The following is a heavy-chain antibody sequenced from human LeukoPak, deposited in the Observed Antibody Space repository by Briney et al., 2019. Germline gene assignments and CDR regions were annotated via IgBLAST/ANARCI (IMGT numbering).Heavy chain of an antibody. Sequence: GGSLRLSCAASGFTVRSIYMTWVRQAPGKGLEWVSSFYSGGSSYYADSVKGRFIISRDSSTDTLYLQMNSLRVEDTAVYFCARDRGYGYGFFDYWGQGTLVTASS. V-gene: IGHV3-53*01. CDR1: GFTVRSIY. J-gene: IGHJ4*02. CDR3: ARDRGYGYGFFDY. D-gene: IGHD5-18*01. CDR2: FYSGGSS.